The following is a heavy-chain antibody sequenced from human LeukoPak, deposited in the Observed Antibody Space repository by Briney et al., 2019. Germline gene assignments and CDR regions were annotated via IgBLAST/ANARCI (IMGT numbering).Heavy chain of an antibody. CDR1: GFRFSSYG. CDR3: AKDGSITAAGGFDP. D-gene: IGHD6-13*01. J-gene: IGHJ5*02. Sequence: PGRSLRLSCAASGFRFSSYGMHWVRQAPGKGLEWVAVISYDGSNKYYADSVKGRFTISRDKSKNTLDLQMNSLRAEDTAVYYCAKDGSITAAGGFDPRGQGTLVTVSS. CDR2: ISYDGSNK. V-gene: IGHV3-30*18.